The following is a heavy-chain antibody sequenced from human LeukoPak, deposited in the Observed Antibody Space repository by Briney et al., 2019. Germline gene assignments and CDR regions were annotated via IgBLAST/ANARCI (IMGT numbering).Heavy chain of an antibody. D-gene: IGHD3-10*01. J-gene: IGHJ4*02. CDR1: GFTFGDYA. V-gene: IGHV3-49*03. CDR3: TRDSGGVRGVTYYFDY. CDR2: IRSKAYGGTT. Sequence: GGSLRLSCTASGFTFGDYAMSWFRQAPGKGLEWVGFIRSKAYGGTTEYAASVKGRFTISRDDSKSIAYLQMNSLKTEDTAVYYCTRDSGGVRGVTYYFDYWGQGTLVTVSS.